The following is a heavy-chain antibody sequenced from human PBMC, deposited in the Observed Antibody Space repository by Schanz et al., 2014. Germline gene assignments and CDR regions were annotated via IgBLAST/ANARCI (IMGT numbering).Heavy chain of an antibody. D-gene: IGHD6-13*01. CDR1: GFIFSSYG. Sequence: QVQLVESGGGVVQPGRSLRLSCAASGFIFSSYGLHWVRQAPGKGLEWVAFIWYDGSNKYYADSVKGRFTISRDNSKNTLYLQMNSLRAEDTSVYYCAREQIMAAAGRVDYWGQGTLXTVSS. CDR3: AREQIMAAAGRVDY. J-gene: IGHJ4*02. V-gene: IGHV3-33*01. CDR2: IWYDGSNK.